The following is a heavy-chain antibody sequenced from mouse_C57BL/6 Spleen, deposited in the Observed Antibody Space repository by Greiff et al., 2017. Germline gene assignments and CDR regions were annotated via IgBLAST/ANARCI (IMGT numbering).Heavy chain of an antibody. CDR2: IYPGDGDT. CDR3: ARSNLYAMDY. Sequence: VQLQQSGAELVKPGASVKISCKASGYAFSSDWMNWVKQRPGKGLEGIGQIYPGDGDTNYNGKIKGKATLTADKSSRTAYMQLSSLTSEDSAVYFCARSNLYAMDYWGQGTSVTVSS. CDR1: GYAFSSDW. D-gene: IGHD2-5*01. J-gene: IGHJ4*01. V-gene: IGHV1-80*01.